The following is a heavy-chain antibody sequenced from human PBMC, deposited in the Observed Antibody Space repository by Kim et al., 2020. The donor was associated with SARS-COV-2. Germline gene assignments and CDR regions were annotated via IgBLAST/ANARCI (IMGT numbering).Heavy chain of an antibody. CDR1: GGSISSSSYY. CDR2: IYYSGVT. V-gene: IGHV4-39*01. Sequence: SETLSLTCTVSGGSISSSSYYWGWIRQPPGKGLEWVGSIYYSGVTYYNPSLKSRVTISVDTSKNQFSLKLNSVTAADTAVYYCARLYRSSCFDYWGQGTLVTVSS. J-gene: IGHJ4*02. CDR3: ARLYRSSCFDY. D-gene: IGHD6-13*01.